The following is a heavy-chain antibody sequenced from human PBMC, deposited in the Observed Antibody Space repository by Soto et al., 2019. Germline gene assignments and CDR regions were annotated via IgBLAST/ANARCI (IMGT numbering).Heavy chain of an antibody. CDR1: GYTFTGYY. D-gene: IGHD6-6*01. V-gene: IGHV1-2*02. Sequence: ASVKVSCKASGYTFTGYYMHWVRQAPGQGLEWMGWINPNSGGTNYAQKFQGRVTMTRDTSISTAYMELSRLRSDDTAVYYCARERREYPSSYYGMDVWGQGTTVTVSS. J-gene: IGHJ6*02. CDR3: ARERREYPSSYYGMDV. CDR2: INPNSGGT.